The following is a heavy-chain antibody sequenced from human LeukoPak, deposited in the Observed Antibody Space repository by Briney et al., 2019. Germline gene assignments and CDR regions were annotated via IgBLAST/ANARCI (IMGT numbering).Heavy chain of an antibody. CDR2: IWYDGSNK. V-gene: IGHV3-33*01. Sequence: PGGSLRLSCAASGFTFSSYGMHWVRQAPGKGLEWVAVIWYDGSNKYYADSVKGRFTISRDNSKNTLYLQMNSLRAEDTAVYYCARDRMVRGVNDYWGQGTLVTVSS. J-gene: IGHJ4*02. CDR3: ARDRMVRGVNDY. CDR1: GFTFSSYG. D-gene: IGHD3-10*01.